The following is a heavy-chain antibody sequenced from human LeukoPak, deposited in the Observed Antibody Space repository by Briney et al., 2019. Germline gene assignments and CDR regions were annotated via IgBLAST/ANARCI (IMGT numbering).Heavy chain of an antibody. D-gene: IGHD1-26*01. CDR3: ARGKSRERSSPFDP. CDR1: GGSISSSNYY. V-gene: IGHV4-39*01. J-gene: IGHJ5*02. CDR2: IYYSGST. Sequence: SETLSLTCTVSGGSISSSNYYWGWIRQPPGKGLEWIGSIYYSGSTYYNPSLKSRVTISVDTSKNQFSLKLSSVTAADTAVYYCARGKSRERSSPFDPWGQGTLVTVSS.